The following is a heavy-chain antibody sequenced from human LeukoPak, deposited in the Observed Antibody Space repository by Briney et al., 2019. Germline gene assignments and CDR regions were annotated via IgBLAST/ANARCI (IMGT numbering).Heavy chain of an antibody. V-gene: IGHV1-69*13. Sequence: SVKVSCKASGGTFSTYAISWVRLAPGQGLKWMGRIIPISGTAEYAEKFQGRVTITADESTSTAYMELSSLRSEDTAVYYCATKTHYFDNSGYPFDYWGQGTLVTVSS. CDR3: ATKTHYFDNSGYPFDY. D-gene: IGHD3-22*01. CDR2: IIPISGTA. CDR1: GGTFSTYA. J-gene: IGHJ4*01.